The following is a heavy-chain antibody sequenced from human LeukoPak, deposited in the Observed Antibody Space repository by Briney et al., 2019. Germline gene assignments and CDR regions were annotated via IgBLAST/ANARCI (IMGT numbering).Heavy chain of an antibody. D-gene: IGHD6-13*01. V-gene: IGHV1-3*03. J-gene: IGHJ6*03. CDR2: INAGNGNT. CDR1: GYTFTSYA. Sequence: ASVKVSCKASGYTFTSYAMHWVRQAPGQRLEWMGWINAGNGNTKYSQEFQGRVTITRDTSASTAYTELSSLRSEDMAVYYCARGIAAAGPLGYYYYMDVWGKGTTVTVSS. CDR3: ARGIAAAGPLGYYYYMDV.